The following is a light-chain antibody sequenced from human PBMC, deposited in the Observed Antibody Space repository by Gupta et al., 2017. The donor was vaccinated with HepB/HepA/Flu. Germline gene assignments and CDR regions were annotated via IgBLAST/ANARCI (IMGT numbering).Light chain of an antibody. V-gene: IGLV2-11*01. CDR2: DVD. J-gene: IGLJ3*02. CDR1: SSDVGGYNY. Sequence: QSALTQPRSVSGSPGQSVTISCTGTSSDVGGYNYVSWYQQHPGKAPKLIMFDVDKRPSGVPNRFSGSESGNTASLTISGLQAEDDTDYYCCSYAGSYTLVFGGGTKVA. CDR3: CSYAGSYTLV.